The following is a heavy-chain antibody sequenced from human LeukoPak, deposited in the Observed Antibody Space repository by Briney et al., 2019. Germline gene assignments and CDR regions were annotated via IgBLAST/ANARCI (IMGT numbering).Heavy chain of an antibody. V-gene: IGHV4-39*07. CDR3: ARESPFNYGSGSYYMLEGYMDV. CDR1: SGSISTSNYY. D-gene: IGHD3-10*01. J-gene: IGHJ6*03. Sequence: SETLSLTCTVSSGSISTSNYYWGWVRQPPGKALEWIGNIFYSGSTYYSPSLKSRVTMSVDTSKSQFSLKLSSVTAADTAVYYCARESPFNYGSGSYYMLEGYMDVWGKGTTVTISS. CDR2: IFYSGST.